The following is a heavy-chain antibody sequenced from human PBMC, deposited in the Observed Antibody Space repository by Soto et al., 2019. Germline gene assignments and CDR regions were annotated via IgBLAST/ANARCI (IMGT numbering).Heavy chain of an antibody. V-gene: IGHV3-66*01. CDR3: ARDPLRAYCANAYWDLHL. CDR2: IYSGGST. J-gene: IGHJ2*01. Sequence: GGPLGRSRAAPGATPRLDSLSRAVQRPRTGLEWVSVIYSGGSTYYADSVKGRFTISRDNSKNTLYLQMNSLRAEDTAVYYCARDPLRAYCANAYWDLHLWGRGTLFTVSA. D-gene: IGHD1-26*01. CDR1: GATPRLDS.